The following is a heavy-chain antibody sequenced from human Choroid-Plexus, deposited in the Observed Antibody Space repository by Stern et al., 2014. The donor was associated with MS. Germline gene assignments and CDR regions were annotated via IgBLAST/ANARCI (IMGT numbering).Heavy chain of an antibody. D-gene: IGHD2/OR15-2a*01. CDR1: GFTLGSCA. V-gene: IGHV3-30*18. Sequence: VQLVESGGVVVQPGMPLRLSCVASGFTLGSCAMHWVRQAPGKGLEWVAGVSYDGSNKYYADSVKGRFTISRDNSQNTLYMQMSSLRPEDTAVYYCAKDRQYLTYFFDHWGQGSLVTVSS. CDR2: VSYDGSNK. J-gene: IGHJ5*02. CDR3: AKDRQYLTYFFDH.